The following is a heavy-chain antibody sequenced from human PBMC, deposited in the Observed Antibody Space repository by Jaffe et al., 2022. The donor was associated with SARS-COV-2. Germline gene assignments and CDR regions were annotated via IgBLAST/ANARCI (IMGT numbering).Heavy chain of an antibody. Sequence: QVQLQESGPGLVKPSQTLSLTCTVSGDSISDGRHFWSWIRQPAGKGLEWIGRVYTTGTTNYNPSLKSPVTISVDTSKNQFTLKLASVTAADTAIYYCARTSGSYFTHWGQGTLVTVSS. J-gene: IGHJ4*02. CDR2: VYTTGTT. CDR3: ARTSGSYFTH. CDR1: GDSISDGRHF. V-gene: IGHV4-61*02. D-gene: IGHD1-26*01.